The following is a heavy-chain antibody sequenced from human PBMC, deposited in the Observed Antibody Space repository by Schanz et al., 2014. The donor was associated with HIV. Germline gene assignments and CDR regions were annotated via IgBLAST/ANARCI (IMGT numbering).Heavy chain of an antibody. J-gene: IGHJ4*02. Sequence: QVQLVESGGGVVQPGRSLRLSCAASGFTFSTYGMHWVRQGPGKGLEWVAFISYDGSNKYYADSVKGRFTISRDNSKNTLYLQMNSLRREDTAVYYCAKVGRIYSTTWIDYWGQGTLVTVS. CDR2: ISYDGSNK. CDR1: GFTFSTYG. D-gene: IGHD2-2*01. V-gene: IGHV3-30*18. CDR3: AKVGRIYSTTWIDY.